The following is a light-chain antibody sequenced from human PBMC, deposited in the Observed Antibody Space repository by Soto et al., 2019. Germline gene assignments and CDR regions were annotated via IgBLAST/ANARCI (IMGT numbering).Light chain of an antibody. Sequence: ETLMTQSPATLSVSPGERATLSCRASQSVNNNLAWYQQKLGQAPRVLIYGASTRATGIPARFTGSGSGTEFILTITSLQSEDSVVYYCQEYNTCPWTFGQGTKVEFK. V-gene: IGKV3-15*01. CDR3: QEYNTCPWT. J-gene: IGKJ1*01. CDR2: GAS. CDR1: QSVNNN.